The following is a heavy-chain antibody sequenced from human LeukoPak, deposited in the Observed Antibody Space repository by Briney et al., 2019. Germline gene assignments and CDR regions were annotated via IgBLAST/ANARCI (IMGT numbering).Heavy chain of an antibody. D-gene: IGHD6-6*01. Sequence: GGSLRLSCAASGFTFSSYAMSWVRQAPGKGLEWVSAISGSGGSKYYADSVKGRFTISRDNSKNTLYLQMTSLRAEDTAVYYCAKAGLVPYYYYMDVWGKGTTVTVSS. CDR1: GFTFSSYA. CDR3: AKAGLVPYYYYMDV. V-gene: IGHV3-23*01. J-gene: IGHJ6*03. CDR2: ISGSGGSK.